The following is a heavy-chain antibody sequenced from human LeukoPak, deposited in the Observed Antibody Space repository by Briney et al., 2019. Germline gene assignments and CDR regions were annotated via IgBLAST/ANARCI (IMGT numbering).Heavy chain of an antibody. Sequence: GASVKVSCKASGYTFTSYGISWVRQAPGQGLEWMGWISAYNGNTNYAQKLQGRVTMTTDTSTSTAYMELRSLRSDDTAVYYCARVPYIAVVTAQPRGAYYFDYWGQGTLVTVSS. CDR1: GYTFTSYG. J-gene: IGHJ4*02. CDR3: ARVPYIAVVTAQPRGAYYFDY. D-gene: IGHD2-21*02. CDR2: ISAYNGNT. V-gene: IGHV1-18*01.